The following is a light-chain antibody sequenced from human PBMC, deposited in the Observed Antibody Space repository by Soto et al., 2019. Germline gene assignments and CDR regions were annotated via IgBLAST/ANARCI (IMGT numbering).Light chain of an antibody. CDR1: QRLSSS. J-gene: IGKJ5*01. CDR2: GAS. CDR3: QQYKNWPPIT. V-gene: IGKV3-15*01. Sequence: EIVLTQSPATLSVSQGELATLSCRASQRLSSSLAWYQQTAGQAPRLLIYGASTRATGIPARFSGSGSGTEFTLTISSLQSEDFAVYYCQQYKNWPPITFGQGTRLEIK.